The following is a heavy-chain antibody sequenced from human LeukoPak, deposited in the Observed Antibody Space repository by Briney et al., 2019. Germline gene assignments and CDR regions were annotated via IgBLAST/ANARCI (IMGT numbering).Heavy chain of an antibody. CDR3: AREDTAMDLYFDY. J-gene: IGHJ4*02. CDR1: GASISSTSYY. CDR2: IYYSGST. Sequence: SETLSLTCNVSGASISSTSYYWGWIRQPPGKGLEWIGSIYYSGSTYYNPSLKSRVTISVDTSKNQFSLKLSSVTAADTAVYYCAREDTAMDLYFDYWGQGTLVTVSS. V-gene: IGHV4-39*07. D-gene: IGHD5-18*01.